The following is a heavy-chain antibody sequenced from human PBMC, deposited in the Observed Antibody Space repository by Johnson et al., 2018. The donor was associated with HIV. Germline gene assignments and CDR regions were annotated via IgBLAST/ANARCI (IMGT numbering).Heavy chain of an antibody. CDR2: IYSGGST. Sequence: VPLVESGGGLIQPGGSLRLSCAASGFTVSSNYMSWVRQAPGKGLEWVSVIYSGGSTYYADSVKGRFTISRDNSKNTLYLQMNTLRAEDTAVYYCARGARNDQYDSSGYYWCAFDIWGQGTMVTVSS. CDR3: ARGARNDQYDSSGYYWCAFDI. D-gene: IGHD3-22*01. CDR1: GFTVSSNY. J-gene: IGHJ3*02. V-gene: IGHV3-53*01.